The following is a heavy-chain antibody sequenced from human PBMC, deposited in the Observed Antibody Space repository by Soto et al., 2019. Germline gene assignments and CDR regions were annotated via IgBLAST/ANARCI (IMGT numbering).Heavy chain of an antibody. CDR2: IWYDGSNE. CDR3: ASALETGDY. V-gene: IGHV3-33*01. J-gene: IGHJ4*02. CDR1: GFTFSNYG. D-gene: IGHD3-10*01. Sequence: GGSLRLSCAASGFTFSNYGMHWVRQAPGKGLEWVAVIWYDGSNEYYADSVKGRFTISRDNSKNTLYLQMNGLRADDTAVYYCASALETGDYWGQGTLVTVSS.